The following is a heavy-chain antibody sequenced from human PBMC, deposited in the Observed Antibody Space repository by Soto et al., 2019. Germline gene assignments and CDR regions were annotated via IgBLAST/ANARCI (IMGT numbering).Heavy chain of an antibody. CDR3: AKDRRYCSGGSCSYYYGMDV. J-gene: IGHJ6*02. V-gene: IGHV3-30*18. D-gene: IGHD2-15*01. Sequence: QVQLVESGGGVVQPGRSLRLSCAASGFTFSSYGMHWVRQAPGKGLEWVAVISYDGSNKYYADSVKGRFTISRDNSKNTLYLQMNSLRAEDTAVYYCAKDRRYCSGGSCSYYYGMDVWGQGTTVTVSS. CDR2: ISYDGSNK. CDR1: GFTFSSYG.